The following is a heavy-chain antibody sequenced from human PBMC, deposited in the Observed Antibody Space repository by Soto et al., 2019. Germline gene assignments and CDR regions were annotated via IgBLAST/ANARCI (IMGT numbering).Heavy chain of an antibody. D-gene: IGHD2-2*01. V-gene: IGHV1-8*01. Sequence: ASVKVSCKASGYTFTSYDINWVRQATGQGLEWMGWMNPNSGNTGYAQKFQGRVTMTRNTSISTAYMELSSLRSEDTAVYYCARGAGVLVPAAMRANYYYYGMDVWGQGTTVTVSS. J-gene: IGHJ6*02. CDR1: GYTFTSYD. CDR3: ARGAGVLVPAAMRANYYYYGMDV. CDR2: MNPNSGNT.